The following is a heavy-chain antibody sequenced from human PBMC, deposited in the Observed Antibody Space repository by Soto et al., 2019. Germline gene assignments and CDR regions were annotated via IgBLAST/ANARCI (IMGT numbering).Heavy chain of an antibody. CDR2: IYYSGST. D-gene: IGHD2-8*01. Sequence: PSETLSLTCTVSGGSISSYYWSWIRQPPGKGLEWIGYIYYSGSTNYNPSLKSRVTISVDTSKNQFSLKLSSVTAADTAVYYCAREGASVWEYYFDYWGQGTLVTVSS. CDR1: GGSISSYY. V-gene: IGHV4-59*01. J-gene: IGHJ4*02. CDR3: AREGASVWEYYFDY.